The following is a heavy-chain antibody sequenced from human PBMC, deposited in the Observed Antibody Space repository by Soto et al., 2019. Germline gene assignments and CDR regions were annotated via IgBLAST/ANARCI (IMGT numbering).Heavy chain of an antibody. CDR1: GFTFSSYA. Sequence: GGSLRLSCAASGFTFSSYAMSWVRQAPGKGLEWVSYISSSGSSIYYADSVKGRFTISRDNAKNSLYLQMNSLRAEDTAVYYCATRTMVRGVIGAFDIWGQGTMVTVSS. D-gene: IGHD3-10*01. CDR2: ISSSGSSI. J-gene: IGHJ3*02. CDR3: ATRTMVRGVIGAFDI. V-gene: IGHV3-48*04.